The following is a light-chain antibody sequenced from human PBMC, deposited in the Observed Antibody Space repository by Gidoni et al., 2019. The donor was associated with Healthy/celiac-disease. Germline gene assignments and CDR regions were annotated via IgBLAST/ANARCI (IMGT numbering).Light chain of an antibody. Sequence: QSALPQPRSVSGSPGQSVTISCTGTGSDVGGYNYVSWYQQHPGKAPKLMIYDVSKRPSGVPDRFSGSKSGNTASLTISGLQAEDEADYYCCSYAGSYTWVFGGGTKLTVL. CDR2: DVS. J-gene: IGLJ3*02. CDR3: CSYAGSYTWV. V-gene: IGLV2-11*01. CDR1: GSDVGGYNY.